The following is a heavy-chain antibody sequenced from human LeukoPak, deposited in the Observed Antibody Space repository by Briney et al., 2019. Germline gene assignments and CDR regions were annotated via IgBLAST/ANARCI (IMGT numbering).Heavy chain of an antibody. CDR1: GFTFSDYY. J-gene: IGHJ4*02. CDR3: ARGSRYCSGGSCYDY. V-gene: IGHV4-59*01. D-gene: IGHD2-15*01. Sequence: GSLRLSCAASGFTFSDYYMSWIRQPPGKGLEWIGYIYYSGSTNYNPSLKSRVTISVDTSKNQFSLKLSSVTAADTAVYYCARGSRYCSGGSCYDYWGQGTLVTVSS. CDR2: IYYSGST.